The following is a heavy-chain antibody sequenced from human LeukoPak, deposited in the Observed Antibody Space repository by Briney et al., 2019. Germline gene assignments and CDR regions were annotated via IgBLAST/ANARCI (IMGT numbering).Heavy chain of an antibody. Sequence: GGSLRLSCAASEFTFSSYWMSWVRQAPGKGLEWVANIKQDGSEKYYVDSVKGRFTISRDNAKNSLYLQMNSLRAEDTAVYYCARDWGEVIPANWFDPWGQGTLVTVSS. D-gene: IGHD3-3*01. CDR1: EFTFSSYW. J-gene: IGHJ5*02. V-gene: IGHV3-7*01. CDR2: IKQDGSEK. CDR3: ARDWGEVIPANWFDP.